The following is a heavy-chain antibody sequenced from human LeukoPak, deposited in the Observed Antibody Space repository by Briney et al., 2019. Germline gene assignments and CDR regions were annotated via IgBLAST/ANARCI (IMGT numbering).Heavy chain of an antibody. Sequence: GESLKISCKGSGYSFTSYWIGWVRQMPGKGLEWMGIIYPGDSDTTYSPSFQGQVTISADKSISTAYLQWSSLKASDTAMYYCARRRDSSGWYDAFDIWGQGTMVTVSS. CDR3: ARRRDSSGWYDAFDI. CDR2: IYPGDSDT. J-gene: IGHJ3*02. V-gene: IGHV5-51*01. CDR1: GYSFTSYW. D-gene: IGHD6-19*01.